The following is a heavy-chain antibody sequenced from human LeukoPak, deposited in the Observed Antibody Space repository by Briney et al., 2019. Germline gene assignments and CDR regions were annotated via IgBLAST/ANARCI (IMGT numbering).Heavy chain of an antibody. D-gene: IGHD2-15*01. CDR3: ARDRDIVVVVATLSGAFDI. J-gene: IGHJ3*02. CDR1: GYSISSGYY. V-gene: IGHV4-38-2*02. CDR2: IYHSGST. Sequence: SETLSLTCTVSGYSISSGYYWGWIRQPPGKGLEWIGSIYHSGSTYYNPSLKSRVTISVDTSKNQFSLKLSSVTAADTAVYYCARDRDIVVVVATLSGAFDIWGQGTMVTVSS.